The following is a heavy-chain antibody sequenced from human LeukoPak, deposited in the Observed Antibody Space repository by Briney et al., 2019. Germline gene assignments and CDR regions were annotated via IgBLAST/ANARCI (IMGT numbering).Heavy chain of an antibody. Sequence: GESLKISCKGSGYSFTSYWIGWVRQMPGKGLEWMGIIYPGDSDTRYSPSFQGQVNISADKSISTAYLQWSSLKAADTAMYYCARLRWELLLNWFDPWGQGTLVTVSS. J-gene: IGHJ5*02. CDR1: GYSFTSYW. CDR2: IYPGDSDT. V-gene: IGHV5-51*01. CDR3: ARLRWELLLNWFDP. D-gene: IGHD1-26*01.